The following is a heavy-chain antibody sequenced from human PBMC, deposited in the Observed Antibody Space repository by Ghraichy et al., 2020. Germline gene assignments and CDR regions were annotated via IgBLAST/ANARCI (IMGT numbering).Heavy chain of an antibody. Sequence: GGSLRLSCAASGFTFSSYSLNWVRQAPGKGLEWLSYISSSSGTIYFADSVKGRFTISRDNAKNSLYLLMNSLTDEDTAVYYCARGLYGDYVGFDFWGQGTLGNVSS. CDR3: ARGLYGDYVGFDF. J-gene: IGHJ4*02. D-gene: IGHD4-17*01. V-gene: IGHV3-48*02. CDR1: GFTFSSYS. CDR2: ISSSSGTI.